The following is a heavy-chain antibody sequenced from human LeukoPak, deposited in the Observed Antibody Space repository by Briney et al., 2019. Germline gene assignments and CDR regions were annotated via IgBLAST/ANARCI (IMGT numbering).Heavy chain of an antibody. V-gene: IGHV3-53*01. CDR1: GFTFNTYG. CDR3: TQYTYGFFQY. Sequence: GRSLRLSCAASGFTFNTYGMSWVRQAPGKGLEWVSVIYSGGSTYYADSVKGRFTISRDNSKNTLYLQMNSLKTEDTAVYYCTQYTYGFFQYWGQGTLDTVSS. J-gene: IGHJ4*02. CDR2: IYSGGST. D-gene: IGHD5-18*01.